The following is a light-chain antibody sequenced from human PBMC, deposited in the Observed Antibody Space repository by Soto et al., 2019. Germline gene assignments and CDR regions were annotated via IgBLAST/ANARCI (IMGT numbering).Light chain of an antibody. CDR3: QQYNNWPPLT. CDR1: QSVSSN. Sequence: EIVMTQSPATLSVSPGERATLSCRASQSVSSNLAWYQQKLGQAPRLLIYGASTRATGIPARFSGSGSGTEFTLNISRLQSEDFAGYHCQQYNNWPPLTFGGGTKVEIK. J-gene: IGKJ4*01. V-gene: IGKV3-15*01. CDR2: GAS.